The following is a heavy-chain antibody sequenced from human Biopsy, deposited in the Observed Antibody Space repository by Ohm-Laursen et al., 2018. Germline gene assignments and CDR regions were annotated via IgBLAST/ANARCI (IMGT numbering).Heavy chain of an antibody. CDR3: ARDRGYYSDRTVPGYFDL. V-gene: IGHV4-59*01. Sequence: TLSLTCTVSGNSISSYYWSWIRQPPGKGLEWIGYVYYTGSTDYNPSLQSRVTISVDTSKNHFSLRLRSVTPADTAIYYCARDRGYYSDRTVPGYFDLWGRGTLVTVSS. D-gene: IGHD3-22*01. CDR1: GNSISSYY. J-gene: IGHJ2*01. CDR2: VYYTGST.